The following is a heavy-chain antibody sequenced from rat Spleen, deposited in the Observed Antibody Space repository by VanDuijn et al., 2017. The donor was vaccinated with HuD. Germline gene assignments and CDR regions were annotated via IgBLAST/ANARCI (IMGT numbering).Heavy chain of an antibody. V-gene: IGHV5-29*01. CDR2: ISHDGSST. CDR3: TRLRALDYLMNA. J-gene: IGHJ4*01. D-gene: IGHD1-11*01. Sequence: EVQLVESDGGLVQPGRSLKLSCAASGFTFSDYYMAWVRQAPTKGLEWVATISHDGSSTYYRDSVKGRFTISRDNAKSTLYLQMDSLRSEDTATYYCTRLRALDYLMNAWGQGASVTVSS. CDR1: GFTFSDYY.